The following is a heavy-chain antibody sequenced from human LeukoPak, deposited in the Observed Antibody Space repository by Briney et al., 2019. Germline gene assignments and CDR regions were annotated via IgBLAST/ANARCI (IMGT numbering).Heavy chain of an antibody. CDR3: ARTSAVMKPFDY. CDR1: GFTVSSNY. V-gene: IGHV3-53*01. D-gene: IGHD2-21*01. CDR2: FYSGGTT. Sequence: PGGSLRLSCAASGFTVSSNYMSWVRQAPGKGLEWVSVFYSGGTTYYADSVKGRFIISRDSSKNTLYLQMNNLRAEDTAMYFCARTSAVMKPFDYWGQGTLATVSS. J-gene: IGHJ4*02.